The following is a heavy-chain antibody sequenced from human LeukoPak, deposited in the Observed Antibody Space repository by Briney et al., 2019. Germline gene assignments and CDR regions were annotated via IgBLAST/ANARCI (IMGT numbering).Heavy chain of an antibody. V-gene: IGHV3-23*01. CDR2: ISGSGGST. CDR1: GFTSSSYA. Sequence: GGSLRLSCAASGFTSSSYAMSWVRQAPGKGLEWVSAISGSGGSTYYADSVKGRFTISRDNSKNTLYLQMNSLRAEDTAVYYCAKGRYYDSSGYPSAYWGQGTLVTVSS. J-gene: IGHJ4*02. CDR3: AKGRYYDSSGYPSAY. D-gene: IGHD3-22*01.